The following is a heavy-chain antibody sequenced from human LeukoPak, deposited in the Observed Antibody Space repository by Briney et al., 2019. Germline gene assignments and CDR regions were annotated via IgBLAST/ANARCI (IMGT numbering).Heavy chain of an antibody. CDR2: ISYDGSNK. CDR3: AMIAAAGTSDY. V-gene: IGHV3-30*04. Sequence: PGGSLRLSCAASEFMLTNYAMHWVRQAPGKGLEWVAVISYDGSNKYYADSVKGRFTISRDNSKNTLYLQMNSLRTEDTAVYYCAMIAAAGTSDYWGQGTLVTVSS. D-gene: IGHD6-13*01. CDR1: EFMLTNYA. J-gene: IGHJ4*02.